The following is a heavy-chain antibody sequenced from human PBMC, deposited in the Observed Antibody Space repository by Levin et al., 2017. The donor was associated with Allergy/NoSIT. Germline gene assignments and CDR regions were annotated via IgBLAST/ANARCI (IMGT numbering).Heavy chain of an antibody. D-gene: IGHD2-15*01. Sequence: GGSLRLSCTASGFTFTTYAMAWVRQAPGKGLEWVTVIYDGSSSEYYAGSVKGRFTISRDNSKNTLYLQMISLRAEDTALYYCARAYCSGSRCAGYDKWGQGTLVTVSS. V-gene: IGHV3-23*03. CDR2: IYDGSSSE. CDR3: ARAYCSGSRCAGYDK. CDR1: GFTFTTYA. J-gene: IGHJ4*02.